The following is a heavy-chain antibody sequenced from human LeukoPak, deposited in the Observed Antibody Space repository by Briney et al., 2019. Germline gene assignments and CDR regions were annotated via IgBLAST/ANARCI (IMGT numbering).Heavy chain of an antibody. Sequence: SETLSLTCAVSGGSISSNNWWSWVRQPPGKGLEGSGEIYHSGSTNYNPSLKSRVTLSVDTSKSQFSLKLNSVTAADTAVYYCARVDGYNSFDYWGQGTLVTVSS. V-gene: IGHV4-4*02. J-gene: IGHJ4*02. D-gene: IGHD5-24*01. CDR1: GGSISSNNW. CDR3: ARVDGYNSFDY. CDR2: IYHSGST.